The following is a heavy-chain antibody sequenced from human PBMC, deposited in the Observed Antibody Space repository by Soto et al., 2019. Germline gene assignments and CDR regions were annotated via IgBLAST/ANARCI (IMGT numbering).Heavy chain of an antibody. D-gene: IGHD3-16*01. CDR1: GFTFCSYA. Sequence: GGALRLSCAAPGFTFCSYALGWVRQAPGKGLERGSAISGSGCSTYYADSVKGRFTISRDNSKNTLYLQMNSLRAEDTAVYYCAKDYPRYKLGNFDYWGQGTLVTVSS. CDR2: ISGSGCST. J-gene: IGHJ4*02. V-gene: IGHV3-23*01. CDR3: AKDYPRYKLGNFDY.